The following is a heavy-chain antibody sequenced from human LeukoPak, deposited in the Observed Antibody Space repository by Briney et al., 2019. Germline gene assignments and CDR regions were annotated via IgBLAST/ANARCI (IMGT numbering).Heavy chain of an antibody. V-gene: IGHV1-2*02. Sequence: ASVKVSCKASGYTFTGYYMHWVRQAPGQGLEWMGWINPNSGGTNYAQKFQGRVTMTRDTSISTAYMELSRLRSDDTAVYYCARVITMVRGVKFDYWGQGTLVTVSS. D-gene: IGHD3-10*01. CDR3: ARVITMVRGVKFDY. CDR1: GYTFTGYY. J-gene: IGHJ4*02. CDR2: INPNSGGT.